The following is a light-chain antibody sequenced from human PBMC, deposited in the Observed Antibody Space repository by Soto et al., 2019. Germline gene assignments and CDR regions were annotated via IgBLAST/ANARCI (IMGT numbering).Light chain of an antibody. CDR3: QQYGGSPRT. V-gene: IGKV3-20*01. Sequence: EIVLTQSPGTLSLSPGERATLSCRASQSVSSSSLAWYQHKRGQAPRLLIHGASSRATGIPDRFSGSGSGTAFTLTISRLEPEDFAVYYCQQYGGSPRTFGQGTKVEVK. J-gene: IGKJ1*01. CDR2: GAS. CDR1: QSVSSSS.